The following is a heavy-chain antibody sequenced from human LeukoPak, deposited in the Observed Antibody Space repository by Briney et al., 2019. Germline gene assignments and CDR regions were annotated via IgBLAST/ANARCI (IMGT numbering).Heavy chain of an antibody. V-gene: IGHV3-30*03. CDR3: ARDRAWNYFDY. CDR2: ISNDGSRK. D-gene: IGHD3-3*01. Sequence: GGSLKLSWEPSGFTFSRHGMHWVGQAQGKGLEWVAIISNDGSRKYYAHSVEGRFTISRDNSKNTLYLQMDSLRAEDTAVYYCARDRAWNYFDYWGQGTLVTVSS. J-gene: IGHJ4*02. CDR1: GFTFSRHG.